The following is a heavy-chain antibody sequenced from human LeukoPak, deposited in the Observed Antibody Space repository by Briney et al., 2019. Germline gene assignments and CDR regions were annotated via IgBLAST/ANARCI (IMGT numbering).Heavy chain of an antibody. CDR2: ISWNSDSI. CDR3: VKDVGNYYYYGMDV. Sequence: GGSLRLSCAASGFTFDDYAMHWVRQAPGKGLEWVSGISWNSDSIGYADSVKGRFTISRDNAKNSLYLQMNSLRAEDTALYYCVKDVGNYYYYGMDVWGQGTTVTVSS. D-gene: IGHD7-27*01. J-gene: IGHJ6*02. CDR1: GFTFDDYA. V-gene: IGHV3-9*01.